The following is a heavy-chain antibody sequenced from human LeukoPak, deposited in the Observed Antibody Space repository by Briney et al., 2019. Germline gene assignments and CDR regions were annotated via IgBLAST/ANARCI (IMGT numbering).Heavy chain of an antibody. V-gene: IGHV4-59*08. CDR2: IYYSGST. J-gene: IGHJ3*02. D-gene: IGHD3-22*01. Sequence: SETLSLTCTVSGGSISSYYWSWIRQPPGKGLEWIGYIYYSGSTNYDPSLKSRVTISVDTSKNQFSLKLSSVTAADTAVYYCARRRSYYDSSGYPTDAFDIWGQGTMVTVSS. CDR3: ARRRSYYDSSGYPTDAFDI. CDR1: GGSISSYY.